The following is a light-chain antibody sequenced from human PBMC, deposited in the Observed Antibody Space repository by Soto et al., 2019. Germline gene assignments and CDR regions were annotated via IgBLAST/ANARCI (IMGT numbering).Light chain of an antibody. Sequence: QAVVTQPPSVSGAPGQRVTISCTGSSSNIGAGYDVHWYQQLPGTAPKLLSYGNSNRPSGVPDRFSGSKSGTSASLAITGLQADDESDYSCQSYDSSLSVVFGTGTKLTVL. J-gene: IGLJ1*01. CDR1: SSNIGAGYD. CDR3: QSYDSSLSVV. V-gene: IGLV1-40*01. CDR2: GNS.